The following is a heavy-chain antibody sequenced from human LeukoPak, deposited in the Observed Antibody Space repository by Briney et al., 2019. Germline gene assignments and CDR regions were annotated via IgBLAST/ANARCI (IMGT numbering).Heavy chain of an antibody. CDR2: INPSGGST. Sequence: APVKVSCKASGYTFTSYYMHWVRQAPGQGLEWMGIINPSGGSTSYAQKFQGRVTMTRDMSTSTVYMELSSLRSEDTAVYYCAKDAIQLWPRSALYYFDYWGQGTLVTVSS. D-gene: IGHD5-18*01. CDR1: GYTFTSYY. V-gene: IGHV1-46*01. J-gene: IGHJ4*02. CDR3: AKDAIQLWPRSALYYFDY.